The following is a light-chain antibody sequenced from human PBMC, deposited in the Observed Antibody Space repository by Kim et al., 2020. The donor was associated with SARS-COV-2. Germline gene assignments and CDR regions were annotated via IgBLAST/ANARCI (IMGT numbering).Light chain of an antibody. V-gene: IGLV3-19*01. J-gene: IGLJ2*01. CDR1: SLRSYY. CDR2: GKN. Sequence: VALGQPVRITCPGDSLRSYYATWYQQKPGQAPILVIYGKNNRPSGIPDRFSGSSSGNTASLTITGTQAGDEADYYCNSRDSNDNVVFGGGTQLTVL. CDR3: NSRDSNDNVV.